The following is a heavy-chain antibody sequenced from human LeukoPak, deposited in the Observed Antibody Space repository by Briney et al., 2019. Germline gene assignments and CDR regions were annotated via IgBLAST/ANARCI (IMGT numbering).Heavy chain of an antibody. CDR2: INHSGST. Sequence: SETLSLTCAVYGGSFSGYYWSWIRQPPGKGLEWIGEINHSGSTNYNPSLKSRVTISVDTSKNQFSLKLSSVTAADTAVYYCAVRRAPDGRGGFDYWGQGTLVTVSS. CDR3: AVRRAPDGRGGFDY. V-gene: IGHV4-34*01. D-gene: IGHD3-10*01. J-gene: IGHJ4*02. CDR1: GGSFSGYY.